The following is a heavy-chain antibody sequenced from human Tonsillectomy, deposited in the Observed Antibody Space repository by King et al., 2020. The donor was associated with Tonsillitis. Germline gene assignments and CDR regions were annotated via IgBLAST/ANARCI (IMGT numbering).Heavy chain of an antibody. D-gene: IGHD3-22*01. Sequence: VQLVESGAEVKKPGESLRISCKGSGYTFTSYWISWVRQMPGKGLEWMGRIDPSDSYTNYSPSFHGHVTISGDKSISTAYLQWSNLKASDTAMYYCARLRYYDSSAYYYKVRQESWWDFDYWGQGTLVTVSS. CDR3: ARLRYYDSSAYYYKVRQESWWDFDY. J-gene: IGHJ4*02. V-gene: IGHV5-10-1*03. CDR1: GYTFTSYW. CDR2: IDPSDSYT.